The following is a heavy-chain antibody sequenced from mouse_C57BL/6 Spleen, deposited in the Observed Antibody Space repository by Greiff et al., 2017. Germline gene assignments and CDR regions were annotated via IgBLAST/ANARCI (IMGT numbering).Heavy chain of an antibody. CDR1: GYTFTDYE. CDR2: IDPETGGT. Sequence: QVQLKQSGAELVRPGASVTLSCKASGYTFTDYEMHWVKQTPVHGLEWIGAIDPETGGTAYNQKFKGKAILTADKSSSTAYMELRSLTSEDSAVYYCTGGWLLSWYFDVWGTGTTVTVSS. V-gene: IGHV1-15*01. CDR3: TGGWLLSWYFDV. D-gene: IGHD2-3*01. J-gene: IGHJ1*03.